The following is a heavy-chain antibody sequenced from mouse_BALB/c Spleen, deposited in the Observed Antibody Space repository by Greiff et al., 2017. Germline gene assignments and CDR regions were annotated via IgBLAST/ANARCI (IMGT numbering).Heavy chain of an antibody. D-gene: IGHD2-2*01. CDR1: GYTFTSYT. J-gene: IGHJ3*01. CDR2: INPSSGYT. Sequence: QVQLKQSGAELARPGASVKMSCKASGYTFTSYTMHWVKQRPGQGLEWIGYINPSSGYTNYNQKFKDKATLTADKSSSTAYMQLSSLTSEDSAVYYCARWGWLPTPIAYWGQGTLVTVSA. V-gene: IGHV1-4*01. CDR3: ARWGWLPTPIAY.